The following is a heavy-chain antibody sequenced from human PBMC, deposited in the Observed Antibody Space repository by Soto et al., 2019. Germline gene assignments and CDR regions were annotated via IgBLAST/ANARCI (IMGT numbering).Heavy chain of an antibody. D-gene: IGHD2-15*01. V-gene: IGHV3-23*01. CDR3: AKGSPIVVVVAATLFDAFDI. J-gene: IGHJ3*02. CDR1: GFTFSSYA. Sequence: PGGSLRLSCAASGFTFSSYAMSWVRQSPGKGLEWVSAISGSGGSTYYADSVKGRFTISRDNSKNTLYLQMNSLRAEDTAVYYCAKGSPIVVVVAATLFDAFDIWGQGTMVTVSS. CDR2: ISGSGGST.